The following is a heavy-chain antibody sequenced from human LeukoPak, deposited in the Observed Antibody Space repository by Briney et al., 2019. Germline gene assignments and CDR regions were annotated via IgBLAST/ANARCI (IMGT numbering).Heavy chain of an antibody. Sequence: GGSLRLSCAASGFTFSNYGMHWVRQAPGQGLEWMGWINPNSGGTNYAQKFQGWVTMTRDTSISTAYMELSRLRSDDTAVYYCARATAARLWFDPWGQGTLVTVSS. CDR3: ARATAARLWFDP. CDR1: GFTFSNYG. J-gene: IGHJ5*02. V-gene: IGHV1-2*04. D-gene: IGHD6-6*01. CDR2: INPNSGGT.